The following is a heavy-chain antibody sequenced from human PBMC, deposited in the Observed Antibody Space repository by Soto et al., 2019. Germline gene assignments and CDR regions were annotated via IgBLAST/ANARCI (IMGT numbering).Heavy chain of an antibody. CDR2: IYYSGST. CDR1: GGSISRGGYY. D-gene: IGHD4-4*01. V-gene: IGHV4-31*03. Sequence: PSETLSLTCSVSGGSISRGGYYWTWIRQHPVKGLEWIGHIYYSGSTFYNPSLKSRVTVSVDTSKNQFSLRLTSVTAADTAVYYCARASDAYSVDFWGQGTLVTVS. CDR3: ARASDAYSVDF. J-gene: IGHJ4*02.